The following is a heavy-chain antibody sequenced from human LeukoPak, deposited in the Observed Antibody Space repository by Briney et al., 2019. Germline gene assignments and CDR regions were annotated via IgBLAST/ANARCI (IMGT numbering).Heavy chain of an antibody. CDR1: EFTFSDDW. J-gene: IGHJ4*02. Sequence: GGSLRLSCAASEFTFSDDWMSWVRQAPGKGLEWVGRIKSKTDGGTTDYAAPVKGRFTTSRDDSKNLLYLQMKSLKTDDTGVYYCSTGAFWGQGTLVTVSS. CDR3: STGAF. CDR2: IKSKTDGGTT. V-gene: IGHV3-15*01.